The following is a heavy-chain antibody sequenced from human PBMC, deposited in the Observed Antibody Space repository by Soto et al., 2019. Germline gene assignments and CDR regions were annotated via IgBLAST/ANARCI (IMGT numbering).Heavy chain of an antibody. CDR1: GFTFNIYG. CDR2: ISYDGSNQ. CDR3: AKDQASGQGSFDS. V-gene: IGHV3-30*18. Sequence: SLRLSCAASGFTFNIYGMHWVRQAPDKGLEWLALISYDGSNQYYADSVKGRFTISRDNSKNTLFLQMNSLRADDTAVYYCAKDQASGQGSFDSWGQGTLVTLSS. J-gene: IGHJ4*02.